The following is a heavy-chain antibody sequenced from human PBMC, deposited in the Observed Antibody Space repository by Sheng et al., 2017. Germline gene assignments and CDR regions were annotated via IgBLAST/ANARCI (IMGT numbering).Heavy chain of an antibody. D-gene: IGHD3-16*01. CDR3: ARDFKLHWGTPPWYFDL. Sequence: QVQLQESGPGLVEPSETPSLTCTVSGSSIATDYYWAWVRQTPGKGLEWIGSVYQSGTTYINPSLKGRATISVDTSNNKFSLRMTSVTVEDAAVYYCARDFKLHWGTPPWYFDLWGLALWSLSPQ. CDR1: GSSIATDYY. CDR2: VYQSGTT. J-gene: IGHJ2*01. V-gene: IGHV4-38-2*02.